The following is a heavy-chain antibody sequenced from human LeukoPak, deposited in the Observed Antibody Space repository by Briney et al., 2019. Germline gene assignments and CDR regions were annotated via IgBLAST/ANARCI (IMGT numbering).Heavy chain of an antibody. CDR3: ASRGSGWILPYFDY. V-gene: IGHV4-34*01. Sequence: SETLSLTCAVYGGSFSGYYWSWIRQPPGKGLEWIGEINHSGSTNYNPSLKSRVTISVDKSKNQFSLKLSSVTAADTAVYYCASRGSGWILPYFDYWGQGTLVTVSS. CDR2: INHSGST. J-gene: IGHJ4*02. D-gene: IGHD3-22*01. CDR1: GGSFSGYY.